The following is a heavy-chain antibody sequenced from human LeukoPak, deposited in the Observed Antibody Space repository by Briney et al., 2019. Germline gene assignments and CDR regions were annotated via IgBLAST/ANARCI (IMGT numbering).Heavy chain of an antibody. D-gene: IGHD4-17*01. J-gene: IGHJ4*02. V-gene: IGHV3-33*01. CDR2: IWYDGSNK. CDR3: ARDGGYGDYPVLY. Sequence: GGSLRLSCAASGFTFSSYGMHWVRQAPGKGLEWVAVIWYDGSNKYYADSVKGRFTISRDNSKNMLYLQMNSLRAEDTAVYYCARDGGYGDYPVLYWGQGTLVTVSS. CDR1: GFTFSSYG.